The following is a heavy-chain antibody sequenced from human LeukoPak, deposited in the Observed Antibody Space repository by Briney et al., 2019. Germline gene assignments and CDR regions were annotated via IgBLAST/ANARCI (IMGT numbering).Heavy chain of an antibody. V-gene: IGHV3-7*01. J-gene: IGHJ4*02. CDR3: ARDSLAMVRGVSGY. CDR1: GFTFSSYW. D-gene: IGHD3-10*01. CDR2: IKQDGSEK. Sequence: GGSLRLSCAAYGFTFSSYWMSWVRQAPGKGLEWVANIKQDGSEKYYVDSVKGRFTISRDNAKNSLYLQMNSLRAEDTAVYYCARDSLAMVRGVSGYWGQGTLVTVSS.